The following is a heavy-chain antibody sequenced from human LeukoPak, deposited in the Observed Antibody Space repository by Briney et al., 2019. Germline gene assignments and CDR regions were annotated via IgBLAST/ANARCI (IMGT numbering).Heavy chain of an antibody. CDR3: GKDRGGCPELGDAFDV. CDR1: GFTVDDYA. J-gene: IGHJ3*01. V-gene: IGHV3-9*03. Sequence: PGGSLRLSCAASGFTVDDYAMHWVRPGPGKGLEWVSGISYGSGSIGYVDSVRVRFTISRSIAKNSLYLQMNSLRVEDMALYDCGKDRGGCPELGDAFDVWGQGTMVRVSS. D-gene: IGHD3-10*01. CDR2: ISYGSGSI.